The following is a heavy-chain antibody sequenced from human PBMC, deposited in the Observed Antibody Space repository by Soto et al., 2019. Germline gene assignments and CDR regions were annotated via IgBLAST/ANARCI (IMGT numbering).Heavy chain of an antibody. CDR2: IYYSGST. CDR1: GGSISSGGYY. J-gene: IGHJ4*02. D-gene: IGHD3-10*01. Sequence: QVQLQESGPGLVKPSQALSLTCTVSGGSISSGGYYWSWIRQHPGKGLEWIGYIYYSGSTYYNPSLKSRVTISVDTSKNQFSLKLSSVTAADTAVYYCARDGRRGSGSSLYYFDYWGQGTLVTVSS. CDR3: ARDGRRGSGSSLYYFDY. V-gene: IGHV4-31*03.